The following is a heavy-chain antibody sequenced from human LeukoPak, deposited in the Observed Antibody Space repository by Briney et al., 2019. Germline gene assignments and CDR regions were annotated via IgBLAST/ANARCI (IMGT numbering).Heavy chain of an antibody. D-gene: IGHD2-21*02. CDR2: INWNGGST. CDR1: GFTFDDYG. CDR3: ARAQTYGDSRLLLDY. V-gene: IGHV3-20*04. Sequence: GGSLRLSCAASGFTFDDYGMSWVRQAPGKGLEWVSGINWNGGSTGYADSVEGRFTISRDNAKNSQYLQMNSLRVEDTALYYCARAQTYGDSRLLLDYWGQGTLVTVSS. J-gene: IGHJ4*02.